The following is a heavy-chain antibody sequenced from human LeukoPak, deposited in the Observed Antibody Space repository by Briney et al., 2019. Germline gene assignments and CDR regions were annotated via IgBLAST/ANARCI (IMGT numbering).Heavy chain of an antibody. J-gene: IGHJ5*02. CDR3: ARAPDSSGYFHWFDP. V-gene: IGHV3-21*01. Sequence: GGSLRLSCAASGFTFSSYSMNWVRQPPGKGLEWVSSISSSSSYIYYADSVKGRFTISRDNAKNSLYLQMNSLRAEDTAVYYCARAPDSSGYFHWFDPWGQGTLVTVSS. CDR2: ISSSSSYI. D-gene: IGHD3-22*01. CDR1: GFTFSSYS.